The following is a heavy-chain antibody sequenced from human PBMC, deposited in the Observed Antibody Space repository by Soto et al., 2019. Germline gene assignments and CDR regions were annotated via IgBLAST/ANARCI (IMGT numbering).Heavy chain of an antibody. Sequence: QVQLVQSGAEVNKPGFSVKVSCKASGGTLRSYAISWVRHAPGQGLEWMGGIIPIFGTANYAQKYQGKVTVTADKSKSTAYVELGSLRSEDTAVYYWAREGRDGVYFDYWGQGTLVTVSS. CDR3: AREGRDGVYFDY. D-gene: IGHD3-10*01. V-gene: IGHV1-69*06. J-gene: IGHJ4*02. CDR1: GGTLRSYA. CDR2: IIPIFGTA.